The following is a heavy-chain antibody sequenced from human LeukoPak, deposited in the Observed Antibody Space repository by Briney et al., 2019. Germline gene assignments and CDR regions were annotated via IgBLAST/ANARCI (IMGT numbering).Heavy chain of an antibody. J-gene: IGHJ4*02. Sequence: SETLSLTCTVSGASIRGYYWSWLRQPPGKGLEGIGYIHFSGSTYYNPSLKSRVTISVDTSKNQFSLKVSSVTATDTALYYCARVLKAGNSGYYSDYSGPGTLVTVSS. CDR1: GASIRGYY. D-gene: IGHD3-10*01. V-gene: IGHV4-59*01. CDR2: IHFSGST. CDR3: ARVLKAGNSGYYSDY.